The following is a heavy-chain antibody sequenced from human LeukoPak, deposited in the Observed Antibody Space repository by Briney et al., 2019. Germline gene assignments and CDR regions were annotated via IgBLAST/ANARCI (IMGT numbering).Heavy chain of an antibody. Sequence: GGSLRLSCAASGFTFSNAWMTWVRQAPGKGLEWVSGISGSGVTDYADSVKGRFTISRDNSKNTLYLQINSLRAEGTAVYYCAKDLNWGGRWGQGTLVTVSS. CDR2: ISGSGVT. CDR3: AKDLNWGGR. V-gene: IGHV3-23*01. CDR1: GFTFSNAW. D-gene: IGHD7-27*01. J-gene: IGHJ4*02.